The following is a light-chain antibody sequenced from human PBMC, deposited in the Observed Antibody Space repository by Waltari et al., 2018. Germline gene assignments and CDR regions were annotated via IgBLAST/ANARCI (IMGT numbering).Light chain of an antibody. Sequence: DIQMTQSPSSLSASVGDRVTITCRASQNNNSFLKWYQQKPGRAPKLLIYAASSLHSGVPSRFSGSGSGTDYTLTISSLQPEDFATYYCQQSYSTWTSGHGTKVEI. CDR2: AAS. V-gene: IGKV1-39*01. J-gene: IGKJ1*01. CDR1: QNNNSF. CDR3: QQSYSTWT.